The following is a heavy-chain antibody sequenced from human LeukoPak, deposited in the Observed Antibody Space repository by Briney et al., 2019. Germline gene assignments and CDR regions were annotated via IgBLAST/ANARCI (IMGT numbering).Heavy chain of an antibody. Sequence: GASVKVSCKASGGTFISYAISWARQAPGQGLEWMGRIIPIFGRANYAQKLQGRVTITTDESTSTAYMELSSLRSEDTAVYYCATQLNYYYGSGSPGIFDYWGQGTLVTVSS. V-gene: IGHV1-69*05. CDR2: IIPIFGRA. J-gene: IGHJ4*02. CDR3: ATQLNYYYGSGSPGIFDY. D-gene: IGHD3-10*01. CDR1: GGTFISYA.